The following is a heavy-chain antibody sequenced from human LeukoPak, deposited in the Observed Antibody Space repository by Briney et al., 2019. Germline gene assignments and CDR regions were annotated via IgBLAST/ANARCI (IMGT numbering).Heavy chain of an antibody. CDR1: GGSISSYY. J-gene: IGHJ4*02. CDR3: ARAPLFDY. V-gene: IGHV4-4*09. CDR2: IYTSGST. Sequence: SETLSLTCTVSGGSISSYYWSWIRQPPGKGLEWIGYIYTSGSTNYNPSLKSRVTISVDTSKNQFSLKLSSVTAADTAMYYCARAPLFDYWGQGTLVTVSS.